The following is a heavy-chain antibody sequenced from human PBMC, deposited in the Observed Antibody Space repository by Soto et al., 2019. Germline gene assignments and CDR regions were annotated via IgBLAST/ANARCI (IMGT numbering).Heavy chain of an antibody. CDR3: ARIRFLEWYYFDY. D-gene: IGHD3-3*01. CDR1: GGSISSYY. Sequence: PSETLSLTCTVSGGSISSYYWSWIRQPPGKGLEWIGYIYYNGSTNYNPSPKSRVTISVDTSKNQFSLKLSSVTAADTAVYYCARIRFLEWYYFDYWGQGTLATVST. V-gene: IGHV4-59*01. CDR2: IYYNGST. J-gene: IGHJ4*02.